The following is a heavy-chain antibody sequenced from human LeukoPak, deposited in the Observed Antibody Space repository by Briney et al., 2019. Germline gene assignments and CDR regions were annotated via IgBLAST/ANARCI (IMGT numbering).Heavy chain of an antibody. CDR1: GGSLNNYY. D-gene: IGHD2-2*03. J-gene: IGHJ4*02. CDR3: ARYGAAGYYLDY. V-gene: IGHV4-59*01. CDR2: IYYTGRT. Sequence: SETLSLTCSVSGGSLNNYYWSWIRQPPGKGLEYIGFIYYTGRTNYDSALKSRVTISVDTSKNQFSLNLNSVTAADTAVYYCARYGAAGYYLDYWGQGILVTVSS.